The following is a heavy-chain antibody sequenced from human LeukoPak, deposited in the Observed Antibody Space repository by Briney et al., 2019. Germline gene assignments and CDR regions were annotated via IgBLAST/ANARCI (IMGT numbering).Heavy chain of an antibody. J-gene: IGHJ6*03. CDR2: INWNGGST. D-gene: IGHD3-3*01. V-gene: IGHV3-20*04. Sequence: PGGSLRLSCAASGFTFDDYGMSWVRQAPGKGLEWVSGINWNGGSTGYADSVKGRFTISRDNAKNSLYLQMNSLRAEDTALYYCAREGIGDFWSGFMGTHYYYYYMDVWGKGTTVTVSS. CDR3: AREGIGDFWSGFMGTHYYYYYMDV. CDR1: GFTFDDYG.